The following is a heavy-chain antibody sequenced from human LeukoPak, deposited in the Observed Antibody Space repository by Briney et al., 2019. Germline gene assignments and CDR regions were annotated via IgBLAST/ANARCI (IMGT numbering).Heavy chain of an antibody. CDR2: INPNSGGT. CDR1: GYTFTDYY. V-gene: IGHV1-2*06. Sequence: ASVKVSCKASGYTFTDYYIHWVRQAPGQGLEWVGRINPNSGGTNYAQKFQGRVTMTRDTSISTAYMELSRLRSDDTAVYYCARDHTYYDFWSGYYFDPFDYWGQGTLVTVSS. D-gene: IGHD3-3*01. J-gene: IGHJ4*02. CDR3: ARDHTYYDFWSGYYFDPFDY.